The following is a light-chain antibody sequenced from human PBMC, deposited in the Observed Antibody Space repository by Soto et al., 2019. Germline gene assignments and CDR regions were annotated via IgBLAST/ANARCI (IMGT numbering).Light chain of an antibody. Sequence: QSVLTQAASVSGSPGQSITISCTGTSNDVGYNYVSWYQQHPGKPPKLIIYEVTNRPSGVSNRFSGSKSCNTASLTISGLQAEDEADYYCSSYTSSNTLVFGGGTKLTVL. CDR2: EVT. CDR3: SSYTSSNTLV. V-gene: IGLV2-14*01. CDR1: SNDVGYNY. J-gene: IGLJ3*02.